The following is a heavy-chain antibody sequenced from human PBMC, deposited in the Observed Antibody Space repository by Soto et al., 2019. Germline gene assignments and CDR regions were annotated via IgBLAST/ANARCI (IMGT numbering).Heavy chain of an antibody. CDR3: ARDLGFDGLLSRYYYYGMDV. CDR2: INPSGGST. D-gene: IGHD3-9*01. V-gene: IGHV1-46*01. CDR1: GYTFTSYY. J-gene: IGHJ6*02. Sequence: ASVKVSCKASGYTFTSYYMHWVRQAPGQGLEWMGIINPSGGSTSYAQKFQGRVTMTRDTSTSTVYMELSSLRSEDTAVYYCARDLGFDGLLSRYYYYGMDVWGQGTTVTVSS.